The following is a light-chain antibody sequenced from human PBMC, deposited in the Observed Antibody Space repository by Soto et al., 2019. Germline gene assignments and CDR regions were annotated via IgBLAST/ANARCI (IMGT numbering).Light chain of an antibody. V-gene: IGKV1-5*01. J-gene: IGKJ1*01. Sequence: RMTQSPSPLSPSIRDXGAIPCRASQSISDWLAWYQQKPGKAPKLLIYDASHLQSGVPSRFTGSRSGTEFSLTISNLQPDDVAIYYCQQYSTYPWTFGLGTKVDIK. CDR1: QSISDW. CDR3: QQYSTYPWT. CDR2: DAS.